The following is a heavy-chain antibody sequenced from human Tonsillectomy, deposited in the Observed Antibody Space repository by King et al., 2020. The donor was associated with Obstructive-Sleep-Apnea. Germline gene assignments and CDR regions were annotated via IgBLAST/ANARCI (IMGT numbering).Heavy chain of an antibody. J-gene: IGHJ1*01. CDR2: IYPGDSDT. CDR3: ARLAYCGADCLGYFHQ. D-gene: IGHD2-21*02. CDR1: GYSFTSYW. Sequence: QLVQSGAEVKKPGESLKISCKGSGYSFTSYWIGWVRQMPGKGLEWMGIIYPGDSDTRYSPSFEGQVTISADKSIRTAYLQWRSLKASDTAMYYCARLAYCGADCLGYFHQWGQGTLVTVSS. V-gene: IGHV5-51*01.